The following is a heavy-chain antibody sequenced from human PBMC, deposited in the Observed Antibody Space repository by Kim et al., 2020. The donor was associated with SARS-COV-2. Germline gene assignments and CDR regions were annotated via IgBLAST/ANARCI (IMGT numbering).Heavy chain of an antibody. Sequence: ASVKVSCKVSGYTLTELSMHWVRQAPGKGLEWMGGFDPEDGETIYAQKFQGRVTMTEDTSTDTAYMELSSLRSEDTAVYYCATGGRYCSSTSCDPSENYYYYGMDVWGQGTTVTVSS. J-gene: IGHJ6*02. CDR1: GYTLTELS. D-gene: IGHD2-2*01. CDR2: FDPEDGET. CDR3: ATGGRYCSSTSCDPSENYYYYGMDV. V-gene: IGHV1-24*01.